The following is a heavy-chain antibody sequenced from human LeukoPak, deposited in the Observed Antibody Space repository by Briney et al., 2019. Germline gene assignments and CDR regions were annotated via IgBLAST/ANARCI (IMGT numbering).Heavy chain of an antibody. CDR2: ISGSGGST. J-gene: IGHJ4*02. V-gene: IGHV3-23*01. D-gene: IGHD3-16*02. CDR1: GFIFSNYG. Sequence: GGTLRLSCAASGFIFSNYGMTWVRQAPGKGLEWVSAISGSGGSTYYADSVKGRFTISRDNSKNTLYLQMNSLRAEDTAVYYCAKGGVIAPFDYWGQGTLVTVSS. CDR3: AKGGVIAPFDY.